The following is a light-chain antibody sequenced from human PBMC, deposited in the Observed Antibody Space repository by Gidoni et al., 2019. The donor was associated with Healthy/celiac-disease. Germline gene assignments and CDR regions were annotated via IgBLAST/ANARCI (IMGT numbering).Light chain of an antibody. CDR3: QQYNSYLWT. J-gene: IGKJ1*01. CDR1: QSISSW. CDR2: YAS. V-gene: IGKV1-5*01. Sequence: DIKMTQSPSTLSASVGDRVTITCRASQSISSWLAWYQQKPGKAPKLLIYYASSLESGVPSRFSGSGSGTEFTLTISSLQPDDFATYYCQQYNSYLWTFGQGTKVEIK.